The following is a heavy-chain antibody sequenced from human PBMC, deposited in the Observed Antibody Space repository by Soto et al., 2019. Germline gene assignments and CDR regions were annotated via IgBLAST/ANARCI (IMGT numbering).Heavy chain of an antibody. CDR2: IYHSGTT. V-gene: IGHV4-30-2*01. J-gene: IGHJ5*02. CDR3: ARLGAYYQSLDP. CDR1: GGSISSGGYS. Sequence: SETLSLTCAVSGGSISSGGYSWSWIRQPPGKGLEWIGYIYHSGTTSYNPSLKSRVTISLETSKNQFSLRLTSVTAADTAVYYCARLGAYYQSLDPWGHGTLVTVSS. D-gene: IGHD3-22*01.